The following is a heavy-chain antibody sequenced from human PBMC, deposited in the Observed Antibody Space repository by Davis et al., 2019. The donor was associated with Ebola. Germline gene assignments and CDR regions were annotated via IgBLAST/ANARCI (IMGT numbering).Heavy chain of an antibody. CDR1: GFTFTTSA. CDR2: VSGSGGTS. J-gene: IGHJ3*02. Sequence: GGSLRLSCVASGFTFTTSAMHWVRQAPGKGLEWVSDVSGSGGTSYYVDSVKGRFTIGRDNSQNSLYLQMHSLRPEDTALYYCAKEEPEVSDAYDIWGQGTMVTVSS. CDR3: AKEEPEVSDAYDI. V-gene: IGHV3-23*01. D-gene: IGHD1-14*01.